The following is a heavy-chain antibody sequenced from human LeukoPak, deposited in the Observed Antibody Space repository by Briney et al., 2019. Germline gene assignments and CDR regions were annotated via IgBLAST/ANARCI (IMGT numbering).Heavy chain of an antibody. CDR2: IIPIFGTA. CDR3: ARGKWELLRSSNMPGPYGFYI. J-gene: IGHJ3*02. CDR1: GGTFSSYA. Sequence: ASVKVSCKASGGTFSSYAISWVRQAPGQGLEWMGGIIPIFGTANYAQKFQGRVTITADESTSTAYMELSSLRSEDTAVYYCARGKWELLRSSNMPGPYGFYILGQGKKV. V-gene: IGHV1-69*13. D-gene: IGHD1-26*01.